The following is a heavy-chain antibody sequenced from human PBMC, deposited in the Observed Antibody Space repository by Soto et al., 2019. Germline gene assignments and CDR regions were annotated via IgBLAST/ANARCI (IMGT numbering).Heavy chain of an antibody. V-gene: IGHV6-1*01. D-gene: IGHD1-1*01. J-gene: IGHJ4*02. CDR1: GDSVSSNSAA. CDR2: TYYRSKWYN. Sequence: KQSPTLSLTCAISGDSVSSNSAAWHWIRQSPSRGLEWLGRTYYRSKWYNDYAVSVKSRITINPDTSKNQFSLQLNSVTPEDTAVYYCARDQGWNTVSYFDYWGQGTLVTVSS. CDR3: ARDQGWNTVSYFDY.